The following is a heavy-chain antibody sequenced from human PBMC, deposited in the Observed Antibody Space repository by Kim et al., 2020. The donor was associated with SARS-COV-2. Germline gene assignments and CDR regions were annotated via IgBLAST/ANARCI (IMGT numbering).Heavy chain of an antibody. Sequence: SGKSVKGRFTIARDESKNTLYLQMNSLRAEDTAVDYGARDMNRGAMVHDDWGQGTMVTASS. J-gene: IGHJ4*02. V-gene: IGHV3-33*01. CDR3: ARDMNRGAMVHDD. D-gene: IGHD5-18*01.